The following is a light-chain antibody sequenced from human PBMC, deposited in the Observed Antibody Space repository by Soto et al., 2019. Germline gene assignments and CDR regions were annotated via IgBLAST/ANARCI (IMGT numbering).Light chain of an antibody. CDR2: GNS. J-gene: IGLJ3*02. CDR3: QSYDSSLRGSWV. V-gene: IGLV1-40*01. CDR1: SSNIGAGYD. Sequence: QLVLTQPPSVSGAPGQRVTISCTGSSSNIGAGYDVHWYQQLPGTAPKLLIYGNSNRPSGVPDRFSGSKSGTSASLAITGLQADDEADYYCQSYDSSLRGSWVFGGGTKLTVL.